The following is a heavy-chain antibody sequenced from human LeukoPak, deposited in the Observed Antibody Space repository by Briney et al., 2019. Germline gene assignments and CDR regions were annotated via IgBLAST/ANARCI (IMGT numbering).Heavy chain of an antibody. D-gene: IGHD3-22*01. V-gene: IGHV1-2*02. J-gene: IGHJ4*02. CDR3: ARAESHSGYKGY. CDR2: INPNSGGT. Sequence: ASVKVSCKASGYTFTGYYMHWVRQAPGLGLEWMGWINPNSGGTNYAQKFQGRVTMTRDTSISTAYMELSRLRSDDTAVYYCARAESHSGYKGYWGQGTLVTVSS. CDR1: GYTFTGYY.